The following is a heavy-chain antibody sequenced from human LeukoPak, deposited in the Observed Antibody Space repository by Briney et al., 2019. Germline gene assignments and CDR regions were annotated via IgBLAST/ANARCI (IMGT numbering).Heavy chain of an antibody. CDR1: GYTFTSYD. CDR3: ARGTPMVRGVIIGLRWVYFDY. Sequence: ASVKVSCKASGYTFTSYDINWVRQATGQGLEWMGWMNPNSGNTGYAQKFQGRVTITRNTSISTAYMELSSLRSEDTAVYYCARGTPMVRGVIIGLRWVYFDYWGQGTLVTVSS. J-gene: IGHJ4*02. D-gene: IGHD3-10*01. V-gene: IGHV1-8*03. CDR2: MNPNSGNT.